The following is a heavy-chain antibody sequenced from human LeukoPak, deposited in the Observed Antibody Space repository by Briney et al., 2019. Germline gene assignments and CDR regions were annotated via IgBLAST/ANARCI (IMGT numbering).Heavy chain of an antibody. V-gene: IGHV3-23*01. CDR2: ISGSGSNT. CDR3: AKGAAYYSLGP. CDR1: GFTFSSYG. Sequence: GGSLRLSCAASGFTFSSYGMSWVRQAPGKGLEWVSHISGSGSNTYYAASVKGRFTISRDNSKNTLYLQMDSLRAEDTAMYYCAKGAAYYSLGPWGQGTL. D-gene: IGHD4/OR15-4a*01. J-gene: IGHJ5*02.